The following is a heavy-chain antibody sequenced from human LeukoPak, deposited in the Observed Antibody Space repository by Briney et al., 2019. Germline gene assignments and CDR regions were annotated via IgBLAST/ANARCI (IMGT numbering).Heavy chain of an antibody. CDR2: INHSGST. Sequence: SETLSLTCAVYGGSFSGYYWSWIRQPPGKGLEWIGEINHSGSTDYNPSLKSRVTISVDTSKNQFSLKLSSVTAADTAVYYCARGLGGLWYGMDVWGQGTTVTVSS. D-gene: IGHD1-26*01. CDR1: GGSFSGYY. V-gene: IGHV4-34*01. CDR3: ARGLGGLWYGMDV. J-gene: IGHJ6*02.